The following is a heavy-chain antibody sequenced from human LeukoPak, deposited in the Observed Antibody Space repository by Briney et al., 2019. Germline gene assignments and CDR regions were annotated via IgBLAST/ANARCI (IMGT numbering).Heavy chain of an antibody. CDR2: IIPIFGTA. D-gene: IGHD2-15*01. V-gene: IGHV1-69*13. CDR1: GGTFSSYA. J-gene: IGHJ5*02. Sequence: ASVKVSCKASGGTFSSYAISWVRQAPGQGLEWMGGIIPIFGTANYAQKFQGRVTITADESTSTAYMELSGLRSEDTAVYYCATLHKGYCSGGSCHDWFDPWGQGTLVTVSS. CDR3: ATLHKGYCSGGSCHDWFDP.